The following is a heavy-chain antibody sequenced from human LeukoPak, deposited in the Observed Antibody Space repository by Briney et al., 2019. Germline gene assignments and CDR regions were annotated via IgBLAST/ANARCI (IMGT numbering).Heavy chain of an antibody. J-gene: IGHJ4*02. CDR2: FDPEDGET. D-gene: IGHD4-23*01. CDR3: ATDRFDGGDYGGHAY. CDR1: GYTLNELS. V-gene: IGHV1-24*01. Sequence: ASVKVSCKVSGYTLNELSMHWVRQAPGKGLEWMGGFDPEDGETLYAQKFQARVTVTEDTLTDTAYMELSSLRSEDTAVYYCATDRFDGGDYGGHAYWGQGTLITVSS.